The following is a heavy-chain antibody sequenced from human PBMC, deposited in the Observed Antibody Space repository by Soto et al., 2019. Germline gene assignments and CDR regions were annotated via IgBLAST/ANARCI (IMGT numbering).Heavy chain of an antibody. Sequence: QVQLVDSGGGVVQPGRSLRLSCAASGFTFSSHAMHWVRQAPGKGLEWVAFISYDGSNQHYADSVKGRFTISRDNSENTLHLHINSLRGEDTAMYFCATDLGAWKFDYWGQGTLVTVSS. D-gene: IGHD1-1*01. CDR1: GFTFSSHA. CDR2: ISYDGSNQ. V-gene: IGHV3-30-3*01. CDR3: ATDLGAWKFDY. J-gene: IGHJ4*02.